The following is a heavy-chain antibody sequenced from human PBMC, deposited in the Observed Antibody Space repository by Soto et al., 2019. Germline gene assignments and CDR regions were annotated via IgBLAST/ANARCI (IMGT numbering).Heavy chain of an antibody. CDR1: SGSISSSNW. CDR3: ARAHIVLRGSSWLFDY. V-gene: IGHV4-4*02. CDR2: IYHSGST. J-gene: IGHJ4*02. Sequence: QVQLQESGPGLVKPSGTLSLTCAVSSGSISSSNWWSWVRQPPGKGLEWIGEIYHSGSTNYNPSLKSRVTISVDKSKNPFSLKLSSVTAADTAVYYCARAHIVLRGSSWLFDYWGQGTLVTVSS. D-gene: IGHD2-8*01.